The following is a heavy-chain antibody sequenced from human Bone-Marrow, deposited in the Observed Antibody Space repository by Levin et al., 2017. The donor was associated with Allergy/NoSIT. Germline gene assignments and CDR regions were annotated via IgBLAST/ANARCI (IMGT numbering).Heavy chain of an antibody. J-gene: IGHJ6*02. CDR2: TYFRSKWIN. CDR3: TRDPGRGYGMDV. V-gene: IGHV6-1*01. CDR1: GDSVSSNTAA. Sequence: SETLSLTCAISGDSVSSNTAAWNWIRQSPSRGLEWLGRTYFRSKWINEYAESVKSRISVNPDTSKNQFSLHLNSVTPDDTAVYYCTRDPGRGYGMDVWGQGTTVTVSS.